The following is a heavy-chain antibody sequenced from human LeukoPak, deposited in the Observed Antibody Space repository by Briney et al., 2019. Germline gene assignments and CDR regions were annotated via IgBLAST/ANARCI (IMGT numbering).Heavy chain of an antibody. CDR2: INWNGGST. J-gene: IGHJ5*01. Sequence: GGSLRLSCAASGFTFDDYGMSWVRQAPGKGLEWVSGINWNGGSTGYADSVKGRFTISRDNAYNTLYLQMNSLRAEDTAVYYCARHWGSGWLDSWGQGTLVTVSS. V-gene: IGHV3-20*04. CDR1: GFTFDDYG. D-gene: IGHD7-27*01. CDR3: ARHWGSGWLDS.